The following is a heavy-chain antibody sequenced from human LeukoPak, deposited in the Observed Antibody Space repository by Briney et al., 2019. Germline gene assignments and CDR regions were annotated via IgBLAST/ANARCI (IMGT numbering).Heavy chain of an antibody. CDR1: GFSFSSFG. D-gene: IGHD3-16*01. Sequence: PGRSLRLSCAGSGFSFSSFGMHWVRQAPGKGLEWVAVISYDGNNKFYSDAVKGRFTISRDNSKNTLYLQMNSLRAEDTAVYYCVKRDKGTFDYWGRGTLVTVSS. CDR2: ISYDGNNK. J-gene: IGHJ4*02. V-gene: IGHV3-33*05. CDR3: VKRDKGTFDY.